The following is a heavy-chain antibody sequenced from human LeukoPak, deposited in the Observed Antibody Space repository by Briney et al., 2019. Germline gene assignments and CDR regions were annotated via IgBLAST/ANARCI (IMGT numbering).Heavy chain of an antibody. CDR1: GFTFSSYG. CDR3: ARTQGSGYWPEVDY. V-gene: IGHV3-33*01. D-gene: IGHD3-22*01. Sequence: GRSLRLSCAASGFTFSSYGMHWVRQAPGKGLEWVAVIWYDGSNKYYADSVKGRFTISRDNSKNTLYLQTNSLRAEDTAVYYCARTQGSGYWPEVDYWGQGTLVTVSS. CDR2: IWYDGSNK. J-gene: IGHJ4*02.